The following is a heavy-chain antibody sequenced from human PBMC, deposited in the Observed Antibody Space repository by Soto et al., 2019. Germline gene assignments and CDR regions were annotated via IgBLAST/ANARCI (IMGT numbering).Heavy chain of an antibody. CDR1: GYTFTSYD. V-gene: IGHV1-8*01. Sequence: QVRLVQSGAEVKKPGASVKVSCKASGYTFTSYDINWVRQATGQGLEWMGWMNPNSGNTSYAQKFQGRVTMTRNTSISTAYMELSSLRAEDTAVYYCARGREDIADNWFDPWGQGTLVTVSS. D-gene: IGHD2-15*01. J-gene: IGHJ5*02. CDR2: MNPNSGNT. CDR3: ARGREDIADNWFDP.